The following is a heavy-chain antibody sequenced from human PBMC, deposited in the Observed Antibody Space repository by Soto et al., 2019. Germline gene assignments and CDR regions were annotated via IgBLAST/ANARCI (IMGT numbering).Heavy chain of an antibody. CDR1: GGSVSSNSYY. J-gene: IGHJ4*02. V-gene: IGHV4-61*01. CDR3: ASFRGLEILY. Sequence: SETLSLTCTVSGGSVSSNSYYWGWIRQPPGKGLEWIGYIYNSGSTNYNPSLKRRVTISGDTSKNQFSLKLSSVTAADTAVYYCASFRGLEILYWGQGTLVTVSS. CDR2: IYNSGST. D-gene: IGHD1-7*01.